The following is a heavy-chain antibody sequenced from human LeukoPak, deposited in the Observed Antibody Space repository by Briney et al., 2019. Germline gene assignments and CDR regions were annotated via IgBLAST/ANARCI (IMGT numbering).Heavy chain of an antibody. CDR2: NSGGGGST. CDR3: ARVRLVRAFDI. D-gene: IGHD2-2*01. J-gene: IGHJ3*02. CDR1: GFTCSSYA. V-gene: IGHV3-23*01. Sequence: GGSLRPSSAASGFTCSSYAMSWLQRAAGERLEWVSANSGGGGSTYYADSVKRRFTISRDNSTNTLYLQMNSLRAEDTAVYYCARVRLVRAFDIWGQGTMVTVSS.